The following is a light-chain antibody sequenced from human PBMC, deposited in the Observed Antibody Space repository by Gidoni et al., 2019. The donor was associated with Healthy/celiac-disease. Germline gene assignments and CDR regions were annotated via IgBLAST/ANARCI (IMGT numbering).Light chain of an antibody. Sequence: DIQMTQSPSSLSASVGDRVPITCQASQDISNYLNWYQQKPGKDPKLLIYDASNLETGVPSRFSGSGSGTDFTFTISSLQPEDIATYYCQQYDNLPITFXPXTKVDIK. CDR1: QDISNY. CDR2: DAS. CDR3: QQYDNLPIT. V-gene: IGKV1-33*01. J-gene: IGKJ3*01.